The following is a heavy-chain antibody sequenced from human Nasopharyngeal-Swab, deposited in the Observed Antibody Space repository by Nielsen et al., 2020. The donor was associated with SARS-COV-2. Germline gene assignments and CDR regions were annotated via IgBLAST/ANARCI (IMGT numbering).Heavy chain of an antibody. D-gene: IGHD3-22*01. J-gene: IGHJ5*02. Sequence: SETLSLTCTVSGGSFTDGDYYWTWLRQSPGKGREWIGYIRYSGDTLYNPSLKSRLTISVDTSKKQFSLELNSVTAADTAVYFCAREYYYDSATPNWFDPWGQGTLVTVSS. CDR2: IRYSGDT. V-gene: IGHV4-30-4*01. CDR3: AREYYYDSATPNWFDP. CDR1: GGSFTDGDYY.